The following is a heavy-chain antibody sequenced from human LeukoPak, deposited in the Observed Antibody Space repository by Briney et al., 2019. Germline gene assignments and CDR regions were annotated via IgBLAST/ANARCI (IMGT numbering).Heavy chain of an antibody. CDR3: VRGFDP. CDR2: IYTSGST. CDR1: GGSISRGNYY. J-gene: IGHJ5*02. Sequence: SQTLSLTCTVSGGSISRGNYYWSWFRQPAGKGLEWIGRIYTSGSTNYNPFLKSRVTISVDTSKNQFSLNLSSVTAADTAVYYCVRGFDPWGQGTLVTVSS. V-gene: IGHV4-61*02.